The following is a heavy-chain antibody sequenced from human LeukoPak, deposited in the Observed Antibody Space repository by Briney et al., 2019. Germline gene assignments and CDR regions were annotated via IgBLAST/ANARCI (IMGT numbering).Heavy chain of an antibody. Sequence: GGSLRLSCAASGLTFSSYAMSWVRQAPGKGLEWVSSISSSSSYIYYADSVKGRFTISRDNAKNSLYLQMNSLRAEDTAVYYCARAQPAAIEGPGFDYWGQGTLVTVSS. CDR2: ISSSSSYI. D-gene: IGHD2-2*01. V-gene: IGHV3-21*01. CDR1: GLTFSSYA. J-gene: IGHJ4*02. CDR3: ARAQPAAIEGPGFDY.